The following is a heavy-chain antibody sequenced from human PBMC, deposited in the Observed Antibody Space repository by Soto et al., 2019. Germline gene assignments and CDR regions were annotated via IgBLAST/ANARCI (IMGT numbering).Heavy chain of an antibody. J-gene: IGHJ3*02. D-gene: IGHD3-3*01. Sequence: QVQLVQSVAEVKKPGSSVKVSCKASGGTFSPYAISWVRQAPGQGLEWMGVIIPIFGTAKYAQKFQGRVTITADESSSTAYIELNSLRAEDMAVYYCAREIFGVMISGGSDDFDICGQVTMVTVSS. CDR3: AREIFGVMISGGSDDFDI. V-gene: IGHV1-69*01. CDR2: IIPIFGTA. CDR1: GGTFSPYA.